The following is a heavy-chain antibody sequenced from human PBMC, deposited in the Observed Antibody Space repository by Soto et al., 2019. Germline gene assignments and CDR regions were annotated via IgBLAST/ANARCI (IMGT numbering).Heavy chain of an antibody. CDR2: IYSGGST. Sequence: GGSLRLSCAASGFTVSSNYMSWVRQAPGKGLEWVSVIYSGGSTYYADSVKGRFTISRDNSKNTLHLQMNSLRAEDTAVYYCAAIRYFDWLLFDYWGQGTLVTVSS. CDR3: AAIRYFDWLLFDY. V-gene: IGHV3-66*01. CDR1: GFTVSSNY. D-gene: IGHD3-9*01. J-gene: IGHJ4*02.